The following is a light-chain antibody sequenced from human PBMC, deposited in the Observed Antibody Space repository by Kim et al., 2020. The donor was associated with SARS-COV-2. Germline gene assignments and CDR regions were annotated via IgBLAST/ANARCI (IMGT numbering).Light chain of an antibody. J-gene: IGKJ1*01. CDR2: GAS. Sequence: EVVMTQSPATLSVSPGERATLSCRASQSVTNKLAWYRQKPGQAPRLLIYGASARATGIPARFSGSGSGTEFTLTISSLQSEDFAVYYCQQYNNWPQTFGQGTKVDIK. CDR3: QQYNNWPQT. CDR1: QSVTNK. V-gene: IGKV3-15*01.